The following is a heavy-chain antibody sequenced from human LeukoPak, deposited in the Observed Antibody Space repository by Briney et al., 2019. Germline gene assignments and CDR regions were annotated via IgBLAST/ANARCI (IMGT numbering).Heavy chain of an antibody. CDR2: ISPDGGAT. CDR1: GYTLTDYY. CDR3: TRLLTGEGVSC. J-gene: IGHJ4*02. D-gene: IGHD7-27*01. V-gene: IGHV1-2*02. Sequence: ASVKVSCKASGYTLTDYYMTWLRQAPGQGFEWMGWISPDGGATKYAQKFHGRLTMTRDTSISTAFMELSTLGSDDTAIYYCTRLLTGEGVSCWGQGTLVTVSS.